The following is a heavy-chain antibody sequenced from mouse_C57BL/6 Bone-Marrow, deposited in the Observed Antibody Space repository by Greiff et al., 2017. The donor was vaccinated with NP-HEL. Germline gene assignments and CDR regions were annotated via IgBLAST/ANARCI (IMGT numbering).Heavy chain of an antibody. D-gene: IGHD2-4*01. CDR3: ARDYDYDGYYAMDY. Sequence: DVQLVESGGGLVQSGRSLRLSCATSGFTFSDFYMEWVRQAPGKGLEWIAASRNKANDYTTEYSASVKGRFIVSRDTSQSILYLQMNALRAEDTAIYYCARDYDYDGYYAMDYWGQGTSVTVSS. J-gene: IGHJ4*01. CDR1: GFTFSDFY. CDR2: SRNKANDYTT. V-gene: IGHV7-1*01.